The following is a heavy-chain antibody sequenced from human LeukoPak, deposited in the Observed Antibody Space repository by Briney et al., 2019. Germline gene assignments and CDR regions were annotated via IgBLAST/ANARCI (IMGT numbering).Heavy chain of an antibody. V-gene: IGHV3-21*01. J-gene: IGHJ6*03. Sequence: GGSLRLSCAASGFTFSSYSMNWVRQAPGKGLEWVSSISSSSSYIYYADSVKGRFTISRDNAKNSLYLQMNSLRAEDTAVYYCARGDYSNHLYYYYYMDVWGKGTTVTVSS. CDR1: GFTFSSYS. CDR3: ARGDYSNHLYYYYYMDV. CDR2: ISSSSSYI. D-gene: IGHD4-11*01.